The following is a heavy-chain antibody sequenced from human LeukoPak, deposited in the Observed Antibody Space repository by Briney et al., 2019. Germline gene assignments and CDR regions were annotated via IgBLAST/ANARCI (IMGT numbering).Heavy chain of an antibody. V-gene: IGHV3-30*02. Sequence: GGSLRLSCAASGFTFSSYGMHWVRQAPGKGLEWVAFIRYDGSNKYYADSVKGRFTISRDNSKNTLYLQMNSLRAEDTAVYYCAKDSRYTTYDFWSGYTIDYWGQGTLVTVSS. CDR1: GFTFSSYG. J-gene: IGHJ4*02. CDR2: IRYDGSNK. CDR3: AKDSRYTTYDFWSGYTIDY. D-gene: IGHD3-3*01.